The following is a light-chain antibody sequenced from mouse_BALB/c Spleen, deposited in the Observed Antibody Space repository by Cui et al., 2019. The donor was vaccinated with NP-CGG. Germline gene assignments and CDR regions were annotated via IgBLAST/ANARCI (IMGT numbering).Light chain of an antibody. Sequence: QAVVTQESALTTSPGETVTLTCRSSTGAVTTSNYANWVQEKSDHLFTGLIGGTKNRAPGVPARFSGSRIGDKAALTITGAQTEDEAIYFCALWYSNHWVFGGGTKLTVL. CDR3: ALWYSNHWV. V-gene: IGLV1*01. CDR2: GTK. CDR1: TGAVTTSNY. J-gene: IGLJ1*01.